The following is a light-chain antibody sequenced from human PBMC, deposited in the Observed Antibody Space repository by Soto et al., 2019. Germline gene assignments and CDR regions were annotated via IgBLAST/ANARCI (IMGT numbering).Light chain of an antibody. CDR1: QNAGNF. V-gene: IGKV3-11*01. CDR3: HQRFNWPAT. Sequence: EIVLTQSPATLSLSPGEIAALSCRASQNAGNFLAWYQQNPCQAPRLLISDASNRPPGIPARFSGSGSGTEFSLAISSPEYEDFVVHFCHQRFNWPATFGQGTKVEIK. CDR2: DAS. J-gene: IGKJ1*01.